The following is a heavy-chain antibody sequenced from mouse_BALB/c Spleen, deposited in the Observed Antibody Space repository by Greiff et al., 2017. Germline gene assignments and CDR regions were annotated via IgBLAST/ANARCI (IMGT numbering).Heavy chain of an antibody. Sequence: DVKLVESGGGLVQPGGSRKLSCAASGFTFSSFGMHWVRQAPEKGLEWVAYISSGSSTIYYADTVKGRFTISRDNPKNTLFLQMTSLRSEDTSMYYCARYDYDGDYYAMDYWGQGTSVTVSS. CDR3: ARYDYDGDYYAMDY. CDR2: ISSGSSTI. CDR1: GFTFSSFG. V-gene: IGHV5-17*02. J-gene: IGHJ4*01. D-gene: IGHD2-4*01.